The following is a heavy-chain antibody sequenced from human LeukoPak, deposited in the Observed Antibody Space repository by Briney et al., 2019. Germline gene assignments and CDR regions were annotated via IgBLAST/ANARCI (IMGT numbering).Heavy chain of an antibody. Sequence: SETLSLTCTVSGGSISSYYWSWIRQPPGKGLEWIGEINHSGSTNYNPSLKSRVTISVDTSKNQFSLKLTSVTAADTAVYYCARALEYSSSIMDYWGQGTLVTVSS. D-gene: IGHD6-6*01. CDR3: ARALEYSSSIMDY. CDR2: INHSGST. CDR1: GGSISSYY. V-gene: IGHV4-34*01. J-gene: IGHJ4*02.